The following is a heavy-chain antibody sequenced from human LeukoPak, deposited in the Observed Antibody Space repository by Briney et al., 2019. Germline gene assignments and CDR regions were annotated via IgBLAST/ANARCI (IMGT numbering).Heavy chain of an antibody. Sequence: SETLSLTCTVSGGSITSYYWSWIRQPPGKGLEWIGYIHYSGSTNYNPSLKSRVTISPDTSKNQLFLKLNSVTAADTAVYYCARLVWLGESPGSWFDSWGQGTLVTVSS. D-gene: IGHD3-10*01. CDR2: IHYSGST. V-gene: IGHV4-59*01. CDR1: GGSITSYY. J-gene: IGHJ5*01. CDR3: ARLVWLGESPGSWFDS.